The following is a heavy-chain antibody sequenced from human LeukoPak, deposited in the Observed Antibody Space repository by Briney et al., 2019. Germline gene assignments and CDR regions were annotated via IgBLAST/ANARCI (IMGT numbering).Heavy chain of an antibody. Sequence: GGSLRLSCAASGFTFSSYGMHWVRQAPGKGLEWVAFIRYDGSNRYYADSVKDRFTISRDNSKNTLYLQMNSLRAEDTAVYYCAKQTESYCGGDCYPGYWGQGTLVTVSS. CDR3: AKQTESYCGGDCYPGY. CDR2: IRYDGSNR. J-gene: IGHJ4*02. D-gene: IGHD2-21*01. CDR1: GFTFSSYG. V-gene: IGHV3-30*02.